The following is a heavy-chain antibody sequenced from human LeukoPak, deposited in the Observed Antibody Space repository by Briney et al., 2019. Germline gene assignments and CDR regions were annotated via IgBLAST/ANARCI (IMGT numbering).Heavy chain of an antibody. J-gene: IGHJ6*03. CDR2: IYYSGST. D-gene: IGHD3-3*01. Sequence: SETLSLTCTVSVGSISSYYWSWIRQPPRDGLEWKGYIYYSGSTNYNPSLKSRVTISVDTSKNQFSLKLSSVTAADTAVYYCARGCLEWLLSGYYYYYYMDVWGKGTTVTVSS. CDR3: ARGCLEWLLSGYYYYYYMDV. V-gene: IGHV4-59*01. CDR1: VGSISSYY.